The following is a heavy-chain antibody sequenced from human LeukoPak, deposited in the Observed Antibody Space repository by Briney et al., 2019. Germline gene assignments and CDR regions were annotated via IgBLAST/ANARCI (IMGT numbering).Heavy chain of an antibody. CDR1: GFIFDDYA. CDR2: ISWSSGSI. J-gene: IGHJ4*02. V-gene: IGHV3-9*01. CDR3: AKGSGSQPPYYFDY. D-gene: IGHD3-10*01. Sequence: GGSLRLSCAASGFIFDDYAMHWVRQAPGKGLEWVSGISWSSGSIGYADSVKGRFTISRDTVKNSLYLQMNSLRTEDTALYYCAKGSGSQPPYYFDYWGRGTLVTVSS.